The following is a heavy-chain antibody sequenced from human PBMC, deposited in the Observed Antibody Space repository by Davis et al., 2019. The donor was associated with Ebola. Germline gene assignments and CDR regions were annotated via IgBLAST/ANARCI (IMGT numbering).Heavy chain of an antibody. CDR3: ARLKNWYYFDY. CDR2: IYYSGST. J-gene: IGHJ4*02. Sequence: PSETLSPTCTVSGGSISSGGYYWSWIRQHPGKGLEWIGYIYYSGSTNYNPSLKSRITITVDTSKNQFSLKLSSVTAADTAVYYWARLKNWYYFDYWGQGTLVTVSS. V-gene: IGHV4-61*08. CDR1: GGSISSGGYY.